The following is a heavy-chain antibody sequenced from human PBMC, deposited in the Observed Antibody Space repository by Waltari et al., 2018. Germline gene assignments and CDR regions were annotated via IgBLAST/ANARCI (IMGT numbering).Heavy chain of an antibody. CDR2: ISGSGGST. J-gene: IGHJ5*02. V-gene: IGHV3-23*01. D-gene: IGHD5-18*01. CDR3: AKWIQLWLLGWFDP. CDR1: GFTFSSYA. Sequence: EVQLLESGGGLVQPGGSLSLSCAASGFTFSSYARSWFRPGPGKGLEWVSAISGSGGSTYYADSVKGRFTISRDNSKNTLYLQMNSLRAEDTAVYYCAKWIQLWLLGWFDPWGQGTLVTVSS.